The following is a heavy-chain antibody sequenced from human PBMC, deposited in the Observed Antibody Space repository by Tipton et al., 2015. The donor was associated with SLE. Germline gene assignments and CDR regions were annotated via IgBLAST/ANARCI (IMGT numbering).Heavy chain of an antibody. D-gene: IGHD3-9*01. CDR2: VYYSGST. J-gene: IGHJ3*02. Sequence: TLSLTCTVSGGSISSNSYYWGWIRQPPGKGLEWIGSVYYSGSTYYNPSLKSRVTISVDTSKNQFSLKLSSVTAADTAVYYCARLDFDWLPHAFDIWSQGTMVTVS. CDR1: GGSISSNSYY. V-gene: IGHV4-39*01. CDR3: ARLDFDWLPHAFDI.